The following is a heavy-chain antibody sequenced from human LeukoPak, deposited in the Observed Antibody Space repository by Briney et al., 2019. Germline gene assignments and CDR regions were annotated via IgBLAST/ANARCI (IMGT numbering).Heavy chain of an antibody. CDR1: GGYISTTTNS. D-gene: IGHD1-26*01. Sequence: SDTLSLTCIISGGYISTTTNSWGWAWIRQRPTKGLEWIGSIYYGGSPYYTSSLKSRVTISVDTSKNQFSLKLASLTAADTAVYYCARRPIVGSTGFYFDPWGPGTLVTVSS. CDR2: IYYGGSP. V-gene: IGHV4-39*01. J-gene: IGHJ5*02. CDR3: ARRPIVGSTGFYFDP.